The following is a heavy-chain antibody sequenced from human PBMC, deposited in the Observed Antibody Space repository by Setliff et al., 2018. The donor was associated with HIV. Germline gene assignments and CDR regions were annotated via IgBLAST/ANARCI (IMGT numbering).Heavy chain of an antibody. J-gene: IGHJ4*02. CDR2: INPSVGDT. CDR3: TRSFASFVGVGDKCDY. CDR1: GYTFTFYY. Sequence: GASVKVSCKASGYTFTFYYIQWVRQAPGQGLEWVGIINPSVGDTSYASKFHGRITMTRDTSTSTIYMELNSLTSEDTAIYSCTRSFASFVGVGDKCDYWGQGTLFTVSS. D-gene: IGHD3-16*01. V-gene: IGHV1-46*01.